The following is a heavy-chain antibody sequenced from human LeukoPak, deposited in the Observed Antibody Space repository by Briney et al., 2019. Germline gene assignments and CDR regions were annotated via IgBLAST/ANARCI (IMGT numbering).Heavy chain of an antibody. J-gene: IGHJ5*02. CDR3: VRDHCSSTSCYYDNWFDP. CDR1: GYTFTSYG. D-gene: IGHD2-2*01. CDR2: INPYNDNT. V-gene: IGHV1-18*01. Sequence: GASVKVSCTGSGYTFTSYGISWVRQASGQGLGWVGWINPYNDNTNNAQEFQDRVTMTTDTSTSTAYMELRSLRSDDAAVYYCVRDHCSSTSCYYDNWFDPWGQGTLVTVSS.